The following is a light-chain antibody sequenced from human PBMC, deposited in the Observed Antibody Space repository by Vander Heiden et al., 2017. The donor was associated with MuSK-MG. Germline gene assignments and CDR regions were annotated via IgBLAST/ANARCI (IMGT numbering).Light chain of an antibody. CDR2: DAS. J-gene: IGKJ4*01. V-gene: IGKV3-11*01. CDR3: QQRSNGPLLT. CDR1: QSVSGY. Sequence: EIVLTQSPATLSLSPGERATLSCRASQSVSGYLAWYQQKPGQAPRLLSYDASNRATGIPARFSGSGSGTVFTLTISSLETEDFAVYYCQQRSNGPLLTFGGGTKVEIK.